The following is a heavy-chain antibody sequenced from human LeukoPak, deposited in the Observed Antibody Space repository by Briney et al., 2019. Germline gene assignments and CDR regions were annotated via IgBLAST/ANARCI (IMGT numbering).Heavy chain of an antibody. CDR1: GDSINNYY. CDR3: ARSLYSSSWYPGAFDI. V-gene: IGHV4-59*01. CDR2: VYYSGAT. D-gene: IGHD6-13*01. Sequence: SETLSLTCTVSGDSINNYYWSWIRQPPGKGLEWIGYVYYSGATNYNPSLKSRASISVDTSKNQFSLKLTTVTAADTAVYYCARSLYSSSWYPGAFDIWGQGTMVTASS. J-gene: IGHJ3*02.